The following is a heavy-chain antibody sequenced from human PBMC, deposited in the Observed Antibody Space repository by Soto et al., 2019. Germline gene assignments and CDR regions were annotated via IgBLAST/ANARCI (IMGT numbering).Heavy chain of an antibody. V-gene: IGHV3-23*01. Sequence: EVQLLESGGGLVQPGGSLRLSCAASGFTFSIYAMTWVRQAPGKGLEWVSAISGSGGSTYYADSVKGRFTISRDNSKNTLSLQMNSLRAEDSAVYYCANRIAVAGSSNWYFDLWGRGTLVTVSS. CDR2: ISGSGGST. CDR3: ANRIAVAGSSNWYFDL. CDR1: GFTFSIYA. J-gene: IGHJ2*01. D-gene: IGHD6-19*01.